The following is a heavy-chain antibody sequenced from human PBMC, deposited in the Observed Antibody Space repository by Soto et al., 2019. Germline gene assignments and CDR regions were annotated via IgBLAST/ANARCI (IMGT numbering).Heavy chain of an antibody. V-gene: IGHV1-18*01. CDR2: ISAYNGNT. CDR1: GYTFTSYG. J-gene: IGHJ6*02. CDR3: ARDPNFSLTFHYYGMDV. Sequence: ASVKVSCKASGYTFTSYGISWVRQAPGQGLEWMGWISAYNGNTNYAQKLQGRVTMTTDTSTSTVYMELYSLSSEDTAVYYCARDPNFSLTFHYYGMDVWGQGTTVTVSS.